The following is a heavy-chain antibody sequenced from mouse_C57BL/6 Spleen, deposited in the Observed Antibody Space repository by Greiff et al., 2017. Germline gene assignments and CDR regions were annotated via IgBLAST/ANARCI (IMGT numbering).Heavy chain of an antibody. V-gene: IGHV1-26*01. D-gene: IGHD1-1*01. J-gene: IGHJ4*01. CDR2: INPNNGGT. CDR1: GYTFTDYY. Sequence: EVQLQQSGPELVKPGASVKISCKASGYTFTDYYMNWVKQSHGKSLEWIGDINPNNGGTSYNQKFKGKATLTVDKSSSTAYMELRSLTSEDSAVYYCASALITTVVATDYAMDYWGQGTSVTVSS. CDR3: ASALITTVVATDYAMDY.